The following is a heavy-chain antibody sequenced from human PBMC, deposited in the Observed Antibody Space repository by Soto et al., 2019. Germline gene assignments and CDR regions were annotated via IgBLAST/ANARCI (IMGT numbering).Heavy chain of an antibody. Sequence: EVQLVESGGGLVQPGGSLRLSCVASGFTFSRYEMNWVRHAPGRGLEWVSYISSRATGIFYADSVKGRFTISRDDANNSLFRHMNSLRDEDTAVYYCARPRAYSGYEEGYYFDYWGHGTLVTVSS. J-gene: IGHJ4*01. CDR2: ISSRATGI. D-gene: IGHD5-12*01. CDR3: ARPRAYSGYEEGYYFDY. V-gene: IGHV3-48*03. CDR1: GFTFSRYE.